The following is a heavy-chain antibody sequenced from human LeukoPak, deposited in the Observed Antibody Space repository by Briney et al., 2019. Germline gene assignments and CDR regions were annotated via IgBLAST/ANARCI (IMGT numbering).Heavy chain of an antibody. Sequence: PGGCLRLSCAASGFTFRSYGMHWVRQAPGKGLEWVAYIQNDGSNEQYADSVKGRFSISRDSSKNILYLQMNSLRAEDTAVYYCAKDRCSNGIGCYYYYMDVWGKGTTVTISS. D-gene: IGHD2-8*01. CDR3: AKDRCSNGIGCYYYYMDV. CDR2: IQNDGSNE. V-gene: IGHV3-30*02. J-gene: IGHJ6*03. CDR1: GFTFRSYG.